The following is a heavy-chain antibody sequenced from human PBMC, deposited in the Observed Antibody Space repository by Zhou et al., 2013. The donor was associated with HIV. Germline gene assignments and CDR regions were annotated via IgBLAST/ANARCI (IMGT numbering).Heavy chain of an antibody. J-gene: IGHJ3*02. V-gene: IGHV1-46*03. CDR1: GFTFSSYA. CDR3: NRGMQQWVNDAFDT. CDR2: INPGIGST. D-gene: IGHD6-13*01. Sequence: QIQLVQSGPEVKKPGASVKVSCKASGFTFSSYAISWVRQAPGQGLEWMGLINPGIGSTYYAEKFQGRVTMTRDTSTNTVNMQLGTLTSEDTAVYYCNRGMQQWVNDAFDTWGQGTMVTISS.